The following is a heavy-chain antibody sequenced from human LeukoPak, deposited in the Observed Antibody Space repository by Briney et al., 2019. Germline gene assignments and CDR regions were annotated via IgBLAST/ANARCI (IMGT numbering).Heavy chain of an antibody. V-gene: IGHV4-61*02. CDR2: IYTSGST. Sequence: PSEALSLTCTVSGGSISSGSYYWSWIRQPAGKGLEWIGRIYTSGSTNYNPSLKSRVTISVVTSKNQFSLKLSSVTAADTAVYYCARDSAYYYMDVWGKGTTVTVSS. CDR3: ARDSAYYYMDV. J-gene: IGHJ6*03. CDR1: GGSISSGSYY.